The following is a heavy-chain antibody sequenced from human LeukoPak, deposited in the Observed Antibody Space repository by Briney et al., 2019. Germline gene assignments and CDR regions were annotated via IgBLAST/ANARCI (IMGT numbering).Heavy chain of an antibody. V-gene: IGHV4-39*07. D-gene: IGHD2-15*01. CDR3: ARVVVPGWFDP. CDR1: GGSLSRSSHH. CDR2: IYYSGST. Sequence: SEALFPNFTVSGGSLSRSSHHRGWVRPPPRKGLEWIGNIYYSGSTYYNPSLKSRVTISVDTSNNQFSLKLSSVTAVDTAVYYCARVVVPGWFDPWGQGTLVTVSS. J-gene: IGHJ5*02.